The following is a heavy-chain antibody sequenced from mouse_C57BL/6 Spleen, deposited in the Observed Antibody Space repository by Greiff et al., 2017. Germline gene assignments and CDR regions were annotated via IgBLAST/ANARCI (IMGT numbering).Heavy chain of an antibody. V-gene: IGHV14-3*01. CDR1: GFNIKNTY. D-gene: IGHD2-3*01. CDR3: DRGTHYDVNAMDY. CDR2: IDPVNGST. J-gene: IGHJ4*01. Sequence: EVQLQQSVAELVRPGASVKLSCTASGFNIKNTYMHWVQQRPGQGLEWIGRIDPVNGSTNYAPKFQGKATITADTSSNTAYLQLSSLTSEDTAIAYYDRGTHYDVNAMDYWGQGTSVTVSS.